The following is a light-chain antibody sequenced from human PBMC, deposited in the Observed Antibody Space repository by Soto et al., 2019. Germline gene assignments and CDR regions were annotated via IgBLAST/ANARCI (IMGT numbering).Light chain of an antibody. J-gene: IGKJ1*01. CDR1: QSVSSSY. V-gene: IGKV3-20*01. CDR3: QQYGSSPRT. CDR2: GAS. Sequence: EIVLTQSPGTLSLSPGERATLSCRASQSVSSSYLAWCQQKPGQAPRLLIYGASSRATGIPDRFSGSGSGTDFTLTISRLEPEDFAVYYCQQYGSSPRTFGLGTKVDIK.